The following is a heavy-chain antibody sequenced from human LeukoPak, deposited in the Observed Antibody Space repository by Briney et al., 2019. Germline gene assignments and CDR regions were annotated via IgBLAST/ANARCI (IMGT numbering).Heavy chain of an antibody. V-gene: IGHV1-2*02. Sequence: ASVKVSCKASGYTLTGYYMHWVRQAPGQGLEWMGWINPNSGGTNYAQKFQGRVTMTRDTSISTAYMELSRLRSDDTAVYYCARDFDGSGLLGPWGQGTLVTVSS. J-gene: IGHJ5*02. D-gene: IGHD3-10*01. CDR2: INPNSGGT. CDR1: GYTLTGYY. CDR3: ARDFDGSGLLGP.